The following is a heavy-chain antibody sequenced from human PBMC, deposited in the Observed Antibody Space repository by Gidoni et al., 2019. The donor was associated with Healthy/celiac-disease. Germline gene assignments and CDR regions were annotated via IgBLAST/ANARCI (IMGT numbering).Heavy chain of an antibody. Sequence: KGLEWIGEIYHSGSTNYNPSLKSRVTISVDKSKNQFSLKLSSVTAADTAVYYCARTAAGSGLSSYFDYWGQGTLVTVSS. D-gene: IGHD6-13*01. CDR3: ARTAAGSGLSSYFDY. CDR2: IYHSGST. J-gene: IGHJ4*02. V-gene: IGHV4-4*02.